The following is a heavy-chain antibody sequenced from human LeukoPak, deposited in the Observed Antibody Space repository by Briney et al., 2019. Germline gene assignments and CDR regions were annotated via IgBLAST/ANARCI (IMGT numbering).Heavy chain of an antibody. J-gene: IGHJ3*02. Sequence: GRSLRLSCAASGFTFSSYAMHWVRQAPGKGLEWVADIKQDGSEKYYVDSVKGRFTISRQNAKNSLFLQMNSLRAEDTAVYYCARHRSGGSQDDAFDIWGQGTQVTVSS. CDR2: IKQDGSEK. CDR3: ARHRSGGSQDDAFDI. D-gene: IGHD2-15*01. V-gene: IGHV3-7*01. CDR1: GFTFSSYA.